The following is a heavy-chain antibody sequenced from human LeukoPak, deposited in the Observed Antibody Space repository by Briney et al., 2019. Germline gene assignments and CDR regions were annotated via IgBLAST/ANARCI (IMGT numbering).Heavy chain of an antibody. J-gene: IGHJ4*02. CDR2: IYSDNT. CDR1: GFSFSSYG. V-gene: IGHV3-23*03. D-gene: IGHD3-16*01. CDR3: ARSDGGFDY. Sequence: GGTLRLSCAASGFSFSSYGMSWVRQAPGKGLEWVSFIYSDNTHYSDSVKGRFTISRDNSKNTLYLQMNSLRAEDTAVYYCARSDGGFDYWGQGTLVTVSS.